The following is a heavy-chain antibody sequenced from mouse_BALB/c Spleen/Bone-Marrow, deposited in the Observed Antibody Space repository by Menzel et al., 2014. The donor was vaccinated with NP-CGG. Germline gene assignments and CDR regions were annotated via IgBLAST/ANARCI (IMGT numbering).Heavy chain of an antibody. CDR2: ISSGSSTI. J-gene: IGHJ4*01. D-gene: IGHD3-3*01. CDR3: ARAGMDY. V-gene: IGHV5-17*02. CDR1: GFTFSSFG. Sequence: EVKLEESGGGLVQPGVSRKLSCAASGFTFSSFGMHWVRQAPEKGLEWVAYISSGSSTIYYADTVKGRFTISRDNPKNTLFLQMTSLRSEDTAMYYCARAGMDYWGQGTSVTVSS.